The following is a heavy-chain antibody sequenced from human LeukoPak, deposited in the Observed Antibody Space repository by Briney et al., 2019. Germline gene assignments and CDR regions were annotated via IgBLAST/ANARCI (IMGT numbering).Heavy chain of an antibody. V-gene: IGHV3-23*01. D-gene: IGHD3-10*01. J-gene: IGHJ4*01. Sequence: GGSLRLSCVGSGFAFSFYAMTWVRQAPGKGLEWVSAIGGSGSGTHYADSVKGRFTISRDNSKNTLYLQMNSLRVEDTAVYYCAKDYYGSGSPRSDYWGQGTLATVSS. CDR2: IGGSGSGT. CDR3: AKDYYGSGSPRSDY. CDR1: GFAFSFYA.